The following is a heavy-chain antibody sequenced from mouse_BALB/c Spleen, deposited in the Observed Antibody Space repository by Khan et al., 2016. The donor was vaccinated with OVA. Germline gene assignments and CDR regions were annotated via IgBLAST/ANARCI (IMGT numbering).Heavy chain of an antibody. CDR3: GRVDCGYGVAY. Sequence: EVELVESGGGLVQPGGSLRLSCATSGFTFTDYYMNWVRQPPGKALEWLGFIRKKASGYTTEYSPSVKGRFTISRDNSQSILYLQRNMLGAEDSATYCCGRVDCGYGVAYWGQGTLVTVSA. D-gene: IGHD1-1*01. J-gene: IGHJ3*01. V-gene: IGHV7-3*02. CDR2: IRKKASGYTT. CDR1: GFTFTDYY.